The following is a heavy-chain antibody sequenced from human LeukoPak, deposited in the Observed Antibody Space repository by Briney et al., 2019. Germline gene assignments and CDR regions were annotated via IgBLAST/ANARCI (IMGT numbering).Heavy chain of an antibody. J-gene: IGHJ4*02. CDR2: ISAYNGNT. CDR1: GGTFSSYA. CDR3: ARDSPLYYYDSSGYYPRDY. Sequence: ASVKVSCKASGGTFSSYAISWVRQAPGQGLEWMGWISAYNGNTNYAQKLQGRVTMTTDTSTSTAYMELRSLRSDDTAVYYCARDSPLYYYDSSGYYPRDYWGQGTLVTVSS. D-gene: IGHD3-22*01. V-gene: IGHV1-18*01.